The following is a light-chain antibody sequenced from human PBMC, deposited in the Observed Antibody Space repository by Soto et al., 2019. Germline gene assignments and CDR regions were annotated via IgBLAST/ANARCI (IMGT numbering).Light chain of an antibody. CDR3: QQANTFPHT. CDR2: GAS. V-gene: IGKV1D-12*01. Sequence: DIQMTQSPSSVSASVGDTVTITCRASQFINNWVAWYQQKPGKAPNVLIHGASNLQSGVPSRFSGSQLDTQFTRTITSLQPEDFATYFRQQANTFPHTFGQGTKVEIK. J-gene: IGKJ2*01. CDR1: QFINNW.